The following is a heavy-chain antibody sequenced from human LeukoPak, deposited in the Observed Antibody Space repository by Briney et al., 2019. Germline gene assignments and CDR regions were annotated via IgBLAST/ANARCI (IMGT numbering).Heavy chain of an antibody. V-gene: IGHV1-18*01. CDR3: ATSIGGQQLVYFDY. J-gene: IGHJ4*02. CDR2: ISAYNGNT. Sequence: ASVKVSCKASGYTFSGYGINWVRQAPGQGLEWMGWISAYNGNTNYAQKLQGRVTMTTDTFTSTAYMELRSLRSDDTSVYYCATSIGGQQLVYFDYWGQGTLVTVSS. D-gene: IGHD6-13*01. CDR1: GYTFSGYG.